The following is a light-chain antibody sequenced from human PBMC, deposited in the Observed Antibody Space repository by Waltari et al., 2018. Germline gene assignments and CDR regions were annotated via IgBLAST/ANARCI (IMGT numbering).Light chain of an antibody. V-gene: IGKV3-20*01. J-gene: IGKJ1*01. Sequence: EIVLTQSPGTLSLSPGERATLSCRASQSVGRYLAWYQQKPGQAPRPLIYVASTRATCIPDRFSGRGSGTDFSLIISRLEPEDFAVYFCQKYEALPATFGQGTKVEIK. CDR2: VAS. CDR1: QSVGRY. CDR3: QKYEALPAT.